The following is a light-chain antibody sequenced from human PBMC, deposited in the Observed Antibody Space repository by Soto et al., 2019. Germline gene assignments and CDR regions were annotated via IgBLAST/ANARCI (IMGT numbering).Light chain of an antibody. V-gene: IGKV1-39*01. CDR3: QQSYSTLRT. J-gene: IGKJ1*01. CDR1: QSISIY. CDR2: GAS. Sequence: DIQMTQSPSSLSASVGDTVTITCRASQSISIYLNWYQQKPGEAPRLLMYGASSLQSGVPSRFSGSGSGKDFTLTISRLQPEDFATYYCQQSYSTLRTFGQGTRVEIK.